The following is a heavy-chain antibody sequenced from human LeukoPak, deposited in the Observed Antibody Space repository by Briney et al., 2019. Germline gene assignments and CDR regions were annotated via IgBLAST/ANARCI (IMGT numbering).Heavy chain of an antibody. J-gene: IGHJ4*02. CDR1: GGSITNYH. Sequence: SETLSLTGTVSGGSITNYHWSWIRQPAGKGLEWIGQIHTSGSTNYNPPLKSRVTMSIDTPENQLSLTIRSVTAADTAVYYCARRDISSGWSFEYWGQGTLVTVSS. CDR3: ARRDISSGWSFEY. D-gene: IGHD6-19*01. CDR2: IHTSGST. V-gene: IGHV4-4*07.